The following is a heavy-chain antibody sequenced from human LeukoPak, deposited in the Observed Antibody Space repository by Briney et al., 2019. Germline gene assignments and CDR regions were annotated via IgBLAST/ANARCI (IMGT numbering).Heavy chain of an antibody. D-gene: IGHD6-19*01. J-gene: IGHJ4*02. CDR3: ARDFPPYSSGWRDY. CDR1: GGSISSYY. CDR2: IYYSGST. Sequence: SETLSLTCTVSGGSISSYYWSWIRQPPGKGLEWIAYIYYSGSTDYNPSLKSRVTISLDTSKNQFSLKLSSVTAADTAVYYCARDFPPYSSGWRDYWGQGTLVTVSS. V-gene: IGHV4-59*12.